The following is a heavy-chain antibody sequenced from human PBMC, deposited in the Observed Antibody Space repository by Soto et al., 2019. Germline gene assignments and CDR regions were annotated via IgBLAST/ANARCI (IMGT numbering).Heavy chain of an antibody. CDR1: GFIFRSYA. V-gene: IGHV3-30*09. Sequence: QIQLVESGGGVVQPGGSLRLSCLASGFIFRSYAVHWVRQAPGKGLEWVAVITYDGANGYYADSVRGRFAISRDNSKSTLFLQMNSLRPEDTAVYYCARAFSGSYPNFDYWGQGTLVTVSS. CDR3: ARAFSGSYPNFDY. CDR2: ITYDGANG. D-gene: IGHD1-26*01. J-gene: IGHJ4*02.